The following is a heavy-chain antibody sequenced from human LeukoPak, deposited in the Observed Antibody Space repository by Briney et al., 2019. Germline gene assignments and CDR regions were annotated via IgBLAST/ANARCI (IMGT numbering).Heavy chain of an antibody. CDR3: AKARAGDITAAFNY. D-gene: IGHD6-13*01. J-gene: IGHJ4*02. V-gene: IGHV3-23*01. Sequence: PGGSLRLSWAASGFTFNTYAMSWVRQAPGKGLEWVSGITSGANTYYADSVKGRFTISRDNSENTLNLQMNSLRAEDTAIYYCAKARAGDITAAFNYWGQGTLVTVSS. CDR1: GFTFNTYA. CDR2: ITSGANT.